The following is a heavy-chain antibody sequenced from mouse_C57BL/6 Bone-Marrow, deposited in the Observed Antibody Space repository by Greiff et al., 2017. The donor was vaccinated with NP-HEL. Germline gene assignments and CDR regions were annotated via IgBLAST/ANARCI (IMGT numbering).Heavy chain of an antibody. CDR1: GYTFTSYW. J-gene: IGHJ3*01. CDR2: IDPSDSYT. D-gene: IGHD2-1*01. CDR3: ARRGNYGNYEAWFAY. V-gene: IGHV1-69*01. Sequence: VKLQQPGAELVMPGASVKLSCKASGYTFTSYWMHWVKQRPGQGLEWIGEIDPSDSYTNYNQKFKGKSTLTVDKSSSTAYMQLSSLTSEDSAVYYCARRGNYGNYEAWFAYWGQGTLVTVSA.